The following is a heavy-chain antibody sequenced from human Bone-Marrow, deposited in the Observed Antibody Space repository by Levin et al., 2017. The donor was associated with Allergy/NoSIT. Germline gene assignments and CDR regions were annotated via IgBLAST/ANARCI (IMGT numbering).Heavy chain of an antibody. D-gene: IGHD3-3*01. V-gene: IGHV4-38-2*02. J-gene: IGHJ4*02. CDR2: IYHSGST. Sequence: SQTLSLTCAVSGYSISSGYYWGWIRQPPGKGLEWIGSIYHSGSTYYNPSLKSRVTISVDTSKNQFSLKLSSVTAADTAVYYCARDLNYDFWSGYSDYWGQGTLVTVSS. CDR1: GYSISSGYY. CDR3: ARDLNYDFWSGYSDY.